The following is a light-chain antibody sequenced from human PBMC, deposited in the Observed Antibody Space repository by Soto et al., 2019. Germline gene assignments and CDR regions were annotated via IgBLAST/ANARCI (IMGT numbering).Light chain of an antibody. CDR2: DVS. CDR3: SSYTSSTTYV. Sequence: QSALTQPASVSGSPGQSITISCTGTSSDVGAYRYVSWYQQYPGKAPKLIIYDVSDRPSGISNRFSGSKSDNTASLTISGLQAEDEAEYYCSSYTSSTTYVFGTGTKLTVL. V-gene: IGLV2-14*01. CDR1: SSDVGAYRY. J-gene: IGLJ1*01.